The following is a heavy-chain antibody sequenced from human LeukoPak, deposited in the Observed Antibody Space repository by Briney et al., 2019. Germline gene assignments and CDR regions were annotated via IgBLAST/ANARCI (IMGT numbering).Heavy chain of an antibody. D-gene: IGHD2-15*01. CDR2: ISSSGSYI. CDR1: GFTFSSYS. Sequence: PGGSLRLSCAASGFTFSSYSMDWVRQAPGKGLEWVSSISSSGSYIYYADSVKGRFTISRDNAKNSLYLQMNSLRAEDTAVYYCARDRDIHLFDPWGQGTLVTVSS. V-gene: IGHV3-21*01. CDR3: ARDRDIHLFDP. J-gene: IGHJ5*02.